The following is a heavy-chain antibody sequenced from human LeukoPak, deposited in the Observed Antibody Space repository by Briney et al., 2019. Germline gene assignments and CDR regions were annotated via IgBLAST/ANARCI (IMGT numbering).Heavy chain of an antibody. V-gene: IGHV3-20*04. CDR1: GFTFDDYG. CDR2: INWNGGST. J-gene: IGHJ4*02. D-gene: IGHD5-18*01. CDR3: ARDLGGGRGYSYGPLDY. Sequence: GGSLRLSCAASGFTFDDYGMSWVRQAPGKELEWVSGINWNGGSTGYADSVKGRFTISRDNAKNSLYLQMNSLRAEDTALYYCARDLGGGRGYSYGPLDYWGQGTLVTDSS.